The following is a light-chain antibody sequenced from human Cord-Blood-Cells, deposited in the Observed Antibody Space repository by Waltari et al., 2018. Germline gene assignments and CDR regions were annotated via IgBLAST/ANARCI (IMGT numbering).Light chain of an antibody. CDR2: EVS. CDR1: QSLLHSDGKTY. J-gene: IGKJ4*01. Sequence: DIVMTQTPLSLSVTPGQPASISCKSSQSLLHSDGKTYLYWYLQKPGQSPQLLIYEVSSRVSGVPDRFSGSGSGTDFTLKISRVEAEDVGVYYCMQGIHLHFGGGTKVEIK. V-gene: IGKV2-29*02. CDR3: MQGIHLH.